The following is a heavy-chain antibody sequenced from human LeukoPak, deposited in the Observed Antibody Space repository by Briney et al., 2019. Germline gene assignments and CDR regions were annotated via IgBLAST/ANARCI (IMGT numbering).Heavy chain of an antibody. CDR3: ARDGLYDYVWGSYRHDY. D-gene: IGHD3-16*02. V-gene: IGHV3-7*01. CDR1: GFTVSSYW. Sequence: GGSLRLSCAASGFTVSSYWMSWVRQAPGKGLEWVANIKQDGSEKYYVDSVKGRFTISRDNAKNSLYLQMNSLRAEDTAVYYCARDGLYDYVWGSYRHDYWSQGTLVTVSS. CDR2: IKQDGSEK. J-gene: IGHJ4*02.